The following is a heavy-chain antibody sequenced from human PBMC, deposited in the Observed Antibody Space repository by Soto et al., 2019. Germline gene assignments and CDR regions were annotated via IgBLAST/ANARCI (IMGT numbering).Heavy chain of an antibody. CDR1: GYTFTSYG. CDR2: ISGYNNNK. V-gene: IGHV1-18*01. Sequence: QIQLVQSGTEVREPGASVKVSCQASGYTFTSYGIIWVRQAPGQGLELMGWISGYNNNKNYAQKYQARATMTTDTSRRTAYMELRSLRSDDTAVYYCARVGAIAPAEGDYWGQGTLVTVSS. J-gene: IGHJ4*02. CDR3: ARVGAIAPAEGDY. D-gene: IGHD6-13*01.